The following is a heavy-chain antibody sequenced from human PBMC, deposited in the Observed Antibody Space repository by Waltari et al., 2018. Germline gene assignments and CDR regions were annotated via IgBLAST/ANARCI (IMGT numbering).Heavy chain of an antibody. CDR1: GFTFSSYS. CDR3: ARVYYYDSSGSPGEFDY. D-gene: IGHD3-22*01. CDR2: ISSSSSYI. J-gene: IGHJ4*02. V-gene: IGHV3-21*01. Sequence: LVESGGGLVKPGGSLRLSCAASGFTFSSYSMNWVRQAPGKGLEWVSSISSSSSYIYYAGSVKGRFTIYRDNAKNSLYLQMNSLRAEDTAVYYCARVYYYDSSGSPGEFDYWGQGTLVTVSS.